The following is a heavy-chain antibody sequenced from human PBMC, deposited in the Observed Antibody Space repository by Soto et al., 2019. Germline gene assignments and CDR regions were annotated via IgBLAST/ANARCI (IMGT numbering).Heavy chain of an antibody. V-gene: IGHV4-39*01. CDR2: IYYSGST. Sequence: LSLTCTVSGGSISSSSYYWGWIRQPPGKGLEWIGSIYYSGSTYYNPSLKSRVTISVDTSKNQFSLKLSSVTAADTAVYYCAGHKSAMALDYWGQGTLVTVSS. CDR3: AGHKSAMALDY. J-gene: IGHJ4*02. D-gene: IGHD5-18*01. CDR1: GGSISSSSYY.